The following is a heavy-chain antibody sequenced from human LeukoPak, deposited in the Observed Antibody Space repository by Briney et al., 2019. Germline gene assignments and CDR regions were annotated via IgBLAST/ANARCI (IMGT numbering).Heavy chain of an antibody. CDR3: AKEALREGSFDY. J-gene: IGHJ4*02. V-gene: IGHV3-7*03. CDR2: INQDGSEK. CDR1: GFTFTTYW. Sequence: PGGSLRLPCAASGFTFTTYWMTWVRQAPGKGLEWVANINQDGSEKYFVDSVKGRFTISRDNAKNSLYLQMNSLRAEDTAVYYCAKEALREGSFDYWGQGTLVTVSS. D-gene: IGHD4-17*01.